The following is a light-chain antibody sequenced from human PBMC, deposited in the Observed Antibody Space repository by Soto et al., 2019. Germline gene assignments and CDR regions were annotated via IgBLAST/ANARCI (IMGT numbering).Light chain of an antibody. Sequence: ELVLTQSPGTLSVSPGERATLSCRASQSVSGSFLAWYQQKLGQAPRLLIYGASSRAPGIPDRFSGSGSGTDFALTISRLETEDFAVYFCQQYGNSSWTFGQGTRLEIK. CDR1: QSVSGSF. CDR2: GAS. V-gene: IGKV3-20*01. J-gene: IGKJ5*01. CDR3: QQYGNSSWT.